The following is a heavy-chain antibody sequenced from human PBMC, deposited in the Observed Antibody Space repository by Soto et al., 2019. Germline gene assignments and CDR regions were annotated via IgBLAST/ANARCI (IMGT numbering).Heavy chain of an antibody. CDR3: ARDDRAAAAGTTYYFDY. CDR2: ISPYDGNT. CDR1: GYIFTNYG. V-gene: IGHV1-18*01. D-gene: IGHD6-13*01. Sequence: QVQLVQSEAEVKKPGASVKVSCKASGYIFTNYGLSWVRQAPGQGLEWMAWISPYDGNTHYAQKLQGRVTVTTDTSTGTAHMELRSLRFDDTAVYFCARDDRAAAAGTTYYFDYWGQGTLVTVFS. J-gene: IGHJ4*02.